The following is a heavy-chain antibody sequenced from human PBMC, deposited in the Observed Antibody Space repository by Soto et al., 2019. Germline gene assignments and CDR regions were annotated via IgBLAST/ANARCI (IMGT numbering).Heavy chain of an antibody. CDR3: ALSSGWYQNYYYGMDV. Sequence: QVQLQESGPGLVKPSETLSLTCTVSGGSITTYHWSWIRQPPGKGLEWIAYMYYSESTKYNPSLKRRVTTSLDTSKNQFSLKLSYVTAADTAVYYCALSSGWYQNYYYGMDVWGQGSTVTVSS. V-gene: IGHV4-59*01. CDR2: MYYSEST. D-gene: IGHD6-19*01. J-gene: IGHJ6*02. CDR1: GGSITTYH.